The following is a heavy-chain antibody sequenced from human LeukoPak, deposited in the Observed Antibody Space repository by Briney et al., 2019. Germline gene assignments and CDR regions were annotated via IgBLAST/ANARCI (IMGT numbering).Heavy chain of an antibody. J-gene: IGHJ4*02. Sequence: GESLKISCKGSGYSFTSYWIGWVRQMPGKGLEWMGIIYPGDSDTRYSPSFQGQVTISADKSISTAYLQWSSLKASDTAMYYCARHPRTYYYDSSGYYYLDYWGQGTLVTVSS. D-gene: IGHD3-22*01. CDR3: ARHPRTYYYDSSGYYYLDY. CDR1: GYSFTSYW. CDR2: IYPGDSDT. V-gene: IGHV5-51*01.